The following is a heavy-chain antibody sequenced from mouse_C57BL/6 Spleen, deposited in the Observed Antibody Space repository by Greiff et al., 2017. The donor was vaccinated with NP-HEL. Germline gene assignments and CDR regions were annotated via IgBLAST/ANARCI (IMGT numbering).Heavy chain of an antibody. CDR2: IDPSDSYT. D-gene: IGHD1-1*02. J-gene: IGHJ4*01. V-gene: IGHV1-59*01. CDR1: GYTFTSYW. Sequence: QVQLQQPGAELVRPGTSVKLSCKASGYTFTSYWMHWVKQRPGQGLEWIGVIDPSDSYTNYNQKFKGKATLTVDTSSSTAYMQLSSLTSEDSAVYYCALWGAAMDYWGQGTSVTVSS. CDR3: ALWGAAMDY.